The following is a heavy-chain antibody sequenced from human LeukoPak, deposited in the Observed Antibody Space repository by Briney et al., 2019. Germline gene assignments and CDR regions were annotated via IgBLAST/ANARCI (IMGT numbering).Heavy chain of an antibody. CDR2: ISWNSGSI. J-gene: IGHJ4*02. CDR3: AKGPIYYDSSPYYFDY. CDR1: GFTFDDYA. Sequence: GRSLRLSCGASGFTFDDYAMHWVRQAPGKGLEWVSGISWNSGSIGYADSVKGRFTISRDNAKNSLYLQMNSLRAEDTALYYCAKGPIYYDSSPYYFDYWGQGTLVTVSS. V-gene: IGHV3-9*01. D-gene: IGHD3-22*01.